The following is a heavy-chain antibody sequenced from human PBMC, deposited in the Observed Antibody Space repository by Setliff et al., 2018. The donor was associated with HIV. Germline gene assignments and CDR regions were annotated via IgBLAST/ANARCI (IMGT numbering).Heavy chain of an antibody. CDR3: ARDKTYCNYSRCSRAGWYFDL. D-gene: IGHD2-2*01. Sequence: PSETLSLTCTVSGYSINSSHFWGWIRQPPGKGLEWVGSIYHSGNTHYNPSLKSRVTISVDTSKNQFSLKLSSVTAADTAVYYCARDKTYCNYSRCSRAGWYFDLWVRGTLVTVSS. V-gene: IGHV4-38-2*02. J-gene: IGHJ2*01. CDR2: IYHSGNT. CDR1: GYSINSSHF.